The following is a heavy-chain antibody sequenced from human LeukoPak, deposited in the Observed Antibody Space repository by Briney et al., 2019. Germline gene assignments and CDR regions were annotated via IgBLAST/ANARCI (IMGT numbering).Heavy chain of an antibody. CDR1: GFTFSGYG. D-gene: IGHD6-13*01. CDR3: AKSRWSSSWYDFDY. Sequence: GGSLRLSCAAPGFTFSGYGMSWVRQAPGKGLEWVSAISGSGGSTYYADSVKGRFTISRDNSKNTLYLQMNSLRAEDTAVYYCAKSRWSSSWYDFDYWGQGTLVTVSS. V-gene: IGHV3-23*01. J-gene: IGHJ4*02. CDR2: ISGSGGST.